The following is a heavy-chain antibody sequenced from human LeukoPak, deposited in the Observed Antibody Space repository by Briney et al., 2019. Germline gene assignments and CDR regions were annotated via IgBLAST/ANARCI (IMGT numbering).Heavy chain of an antibody. CDR2: MYPWGSA. CDR1: GFTLNTND. D-gene: IGHD4-23*01. CDR3: VRQGGGDNCR. V-gene: IGHV3-66*04. J-gene: IGHJ4*01. Sequence: GGSLTLPCAASGFTLNTNDMNWLRQAPGKGLEWVSIMYPWGSAFYTDSVKGGFTVTRDESKNMMFLQMNTLRPDDTAMYYCVRQGGGDNCRWGQGALVTVSS.